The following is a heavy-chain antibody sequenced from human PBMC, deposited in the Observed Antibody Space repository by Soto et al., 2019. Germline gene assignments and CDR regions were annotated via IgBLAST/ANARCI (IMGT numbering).Heavy chain of an antibody. CDR3: ARDPSLSSTYDY. D-gene: IGHD6-13*01. V-gene: IGHV3-21*01. J-gene: IGHJ4*02. CDR2: ISSSSSYI. Sequence: EVPLVESGGGLVKPGGSLRLSCAASGFTFSSYSMNWVRQAPGKGLEWVSSISSSSSYIYYADSVKGRFTISRDNAKNSLYLQMNSLRAEDTAVYYCARDPSLSSTYDYWGQGTLVTVSS. CDR1: GFTFSSYS.